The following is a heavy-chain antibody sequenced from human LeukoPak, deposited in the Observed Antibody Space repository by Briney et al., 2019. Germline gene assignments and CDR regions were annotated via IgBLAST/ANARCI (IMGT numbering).Heavy chain of an antibody. D-gene: IGHD6-13*01. J-gene: IGHJ4*02. CDR3: ARDQDKYSSSPLDY. V-gene: IGHV3-11*01. CDR1: GFTFSDYY. Sequence: GGPLRLSCAASGFTFSDYYMSWIRQAPGKGLEWVLYISSSGSTIYYADSVKGRFTISRDNAKNSLYLQMNSLRAEDTAVYYCARDQDKYSSSPLDYWGQGTLVTVSS. CDR2: ISSSGSTI.